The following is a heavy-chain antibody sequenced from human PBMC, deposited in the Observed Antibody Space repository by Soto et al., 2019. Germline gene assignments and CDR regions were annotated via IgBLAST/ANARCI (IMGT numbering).Heavy chain of an antibody. Sequence: GASVKVSCKASGYIFSNYEISWVRQAPGQGLEWMGWISPNNGDTNYAQKFQGRVTMTTDTSTSTAYMEMRGLKSDDTATYYCARPRGTINSTGVFTKDDYRG. V-gene: IGHV1-18*01. D-gene: IGHD3-3*01. J-gene: IGHJ4*01. CDR3: ARPRGTINSTGVFTKDDY. CDR2: ISPNNGDT. CDR1: GYIFSNYE.